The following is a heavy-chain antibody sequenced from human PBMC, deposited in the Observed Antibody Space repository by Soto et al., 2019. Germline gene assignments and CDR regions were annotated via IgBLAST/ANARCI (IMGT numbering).Heavy chain of an antibody. CDR3: ARHGYTSGRTYFDY. D-gene: IGHD6-19*01. J-gene: IGHJ4*02. V-gene: IGHV4-4*02. CDR1: GDSISSNNW. Sequence: SETLSLTCTVSGDSISSNNWWNWVRQPPGKGLEWIGEIYHSGSTNYNPSLSSRVIISVDTSKNQFSLKLTSVTAADTAVYYCARHGYTSGRTYFDYWGQGTLVTVSS. CDR2: IYHSGST.